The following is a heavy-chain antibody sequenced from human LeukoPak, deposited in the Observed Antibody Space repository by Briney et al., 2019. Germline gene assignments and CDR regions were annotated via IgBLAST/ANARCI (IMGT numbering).Heavy chain of an antibody. V-gene: IGHV3-66*01. CDR3: ARGPSSYHNT. D-gene: IGHD5-12*01. J-gene: IGHJ4*02. CDR2: IYSGGST. Sequence: GGSLRLSCAASGFTFSSYWMSWVRQAPGKGLEWVSLIYSGGSTYYADSVKGRFTISRDNSKNTLYLQMNSLRAEDTAVYYCARGPSSYHNTGGQGTLVTVSS. CDR1: GFTFSSYW.